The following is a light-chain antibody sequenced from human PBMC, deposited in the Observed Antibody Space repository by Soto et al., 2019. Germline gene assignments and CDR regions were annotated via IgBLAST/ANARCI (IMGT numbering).Light chain of an antibody. V-gene: IGLV3-21*02. J-gene: IGLJ2*01. CDR3: HVWDSSSDHP. CDR1: RIGSKS. Sequence: SYELTQPPSVSVAPGQTATITCGGDRIGSKSVHWFQQRPGQAPVLVVYDDSERPSGIPERFSGSNSGNTATLTISRGEFGDEADYYCHVWDSSSDHPFGGGTKLTVL. CDR2: DDS.